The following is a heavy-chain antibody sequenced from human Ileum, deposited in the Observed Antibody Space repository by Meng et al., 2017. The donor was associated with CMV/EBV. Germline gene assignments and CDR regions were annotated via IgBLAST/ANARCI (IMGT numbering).Heavy chain of an antibody. J-gene: IGHJ5*02. CDR1: GNYY. CDR2: IYYSGST. D-gene: IGHD1-1*01. Sequence: GNYYWSWIRQPPGQGLEWIGFIYYSGSTHYNPSLKSRVAISLDTSKNQFSLKLSSVTAADTAVYYCARGYTDAHRDPWNDEGPWFDPWGQGTLVTVSS. V-gene: IGHV4-30-4*08. CDR3: ARGYTDAHRDPWNDEGPWFDP.